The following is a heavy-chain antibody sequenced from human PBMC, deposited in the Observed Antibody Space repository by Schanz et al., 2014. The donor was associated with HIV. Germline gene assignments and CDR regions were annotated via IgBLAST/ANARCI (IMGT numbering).Heavy chain of an antibody. CDR2: ISAYNGNT. CDR3: AKCSGRPVTNPFDF. CDR1: GYNFTSHG. J-gene: IGHJ4*02. V-gene: IGHV1-18*01. Sequence: QVQLVQSGPEVRKPGASVRVSCKTSGYNFTSHGIGWVRQAPGQGLEWMAWISAYNGNTNYLTNLKDRIVMTIDTSTSTAYMELRGLTSDDTAVYYCAKCSGRPVTNPFDFWGQGTLVTVST. D-gene: IGHD3-10*02.